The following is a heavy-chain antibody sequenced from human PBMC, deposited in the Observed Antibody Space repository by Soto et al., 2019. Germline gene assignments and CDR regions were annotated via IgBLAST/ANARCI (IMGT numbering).Heavy chain of an antibody. CDR3: ARGGALRPNGHVSLAF. CDR1: GASITSGSYS. CDR2: IHVTGYT. D-gene: IGHD1-26*01. Sequence: PSETLSLTCTVSGASITSGSYSWSWIRQAPGKGLEWIGNIHVTGYTAFSPSLKRRVTMSVDTSKNQFSLNVNSETAADTAVYFCARGGALRPNGHVSLAFWGQGTLVTVSS. V-gene: IGHV4-30-2*01. J-gene: IGHJ4*02.